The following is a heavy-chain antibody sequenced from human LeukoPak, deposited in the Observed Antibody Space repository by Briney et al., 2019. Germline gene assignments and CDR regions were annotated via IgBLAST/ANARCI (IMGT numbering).Heavy chain of an antibody. CDR2: IYYSGST. V-gene: IGHV4-59*08. Sequence: SETLSLTCTVSGGSISSYYWSWIRQPPGKGLEWIGYIYYSGSTNYNPSLKSRVTISVDTSKNQFSLKLSSVTAADTAVYYCARGLTPGGPPIWGQGTMVTVSS. CDR1: GGSISSYY. D-gene: IGHD3-10*01. CDR3: ARGLTPGGPPI. J-gene: IGHJ3*02.